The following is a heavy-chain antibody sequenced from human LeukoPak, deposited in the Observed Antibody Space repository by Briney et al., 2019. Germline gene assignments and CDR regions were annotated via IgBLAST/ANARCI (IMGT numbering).Heavy chain of an antibody. V-gene: IGHV1-18*01. CDR3: ARRGGYCSGGSCYTMDV. D-gene: IGHD2-15*01. J-gene: IGHJ6*03. CDR2: ISAYNGNT. Sequence: ASVKVSCKASGYTFTGYGISWVRQAPGQGLEWMGWISAYNGNTNYAQKLQGRVTMTTDTSTSTAYMELRSLRSDDTAVYYCARRGGYCSGGSCYTMDVWGKGTTVTVSS. CDR1: GYTFTGYG.